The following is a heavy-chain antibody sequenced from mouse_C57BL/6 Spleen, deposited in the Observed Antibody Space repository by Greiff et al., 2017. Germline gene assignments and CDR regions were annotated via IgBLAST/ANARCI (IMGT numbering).Heavy chain of an antibody. CDR3: ARHDYDGYYIPYCFDY. CDR2: FYPGSGSI. Sequence: QVQLQQSGAELVKPGASVKLSCKASGYTFTEYTIHWVKQRSGQGLEWIGWFYPGSGSIKYNEKFKDKATLTADKSSSTVYMELSRLTSEDSAVYFCARHDYDGYYIPYCFDYWGQGTTLTVSS. CDR1: GYTFTEYT. J-gene: IGHJ2*01. D-gene: IGHD2-3*01. V-gene: IGHV1-62-2*01.